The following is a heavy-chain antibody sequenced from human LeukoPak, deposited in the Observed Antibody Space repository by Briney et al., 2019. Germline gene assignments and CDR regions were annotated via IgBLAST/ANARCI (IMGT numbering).Heavy chain of an antibody. CDR1: GYAITSGGFS. J-gene: IGHJ5*01. CDR2: IYDRGPA. CDR3: ARSRQASGLFNS. Sequence: SETLSLTCTVSGYAITSGGFSWNWTRQPPGKGLEWIGCIYDRGPAYYNPSLKSRFTISVDRPKNQFFLNVTSLTAADTAVYYCARSRQASGLFNSWGQGTLVTVSS. D-gene: IGHD3-10*01. V-gene: IGHV4-30-2*01.